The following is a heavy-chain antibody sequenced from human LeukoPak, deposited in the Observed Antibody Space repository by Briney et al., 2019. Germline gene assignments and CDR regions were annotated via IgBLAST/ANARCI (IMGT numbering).Heavy chain of an antibody. CDR3: ARMGRLDY. Sequence: GGSLRLSCAASGFTFSDYWMTWVRQAPGKGLEWVANIKEDGSRKYYVDSVKGRFTISRDNAKNSQYLQMNSLRVEDTAVYYCARMGRLDYWGQRTLVTVSS. D-gene: IGHD5-24*01. CDR2: IKEDGSRK. J-gene: IGHJ4*02. CDR1: GFTFSDYW. V-gene: IGHV3-7*01.